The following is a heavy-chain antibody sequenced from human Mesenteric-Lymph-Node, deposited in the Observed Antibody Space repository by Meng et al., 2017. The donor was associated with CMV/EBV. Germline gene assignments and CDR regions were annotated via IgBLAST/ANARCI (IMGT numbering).Heavy chain of an antibody. D-gene: IGHD6-19*01. CDR2: IYSSGST. V-gene: IGHV4-39*07. J-gene: IGHJ6*02. Sequence: SETLSLTCTVSGGSISTSRYYWGWIREPPGKGLEWIVSIYSSGSTYYNPSLKSRVPISVDTSKNQFSLKLRSVTAADTAVYYCARDHGVVVAGTDPPYLGMDVWDQGTTVTVSS. CDR1: GGSISTSRYY. CDR3: ARDHGVVVAGTDPPYLGMDV.